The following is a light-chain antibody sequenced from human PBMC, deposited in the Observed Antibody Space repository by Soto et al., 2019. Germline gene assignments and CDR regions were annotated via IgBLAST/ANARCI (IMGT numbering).Light chain of an antibody. CDR1: SGHSTYI. CDR2: LEGSGNY. J-gene: IGLJ2*01. V-gene: IGLV4-60*03. Sequence: QAVLTQSSSASASLGSSVKLTCTLSSGHSTYIISWHQHQPGKAPRYLMKLEGSGNYNKGSGVPDRFSGSSSGADRYLIISNLQSEDEADYYCETWYSNCLIFGGGTKLTVL. CDR3: ETWYSNCLI.